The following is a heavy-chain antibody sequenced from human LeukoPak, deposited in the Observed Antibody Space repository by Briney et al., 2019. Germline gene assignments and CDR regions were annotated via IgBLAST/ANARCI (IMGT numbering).Heavy chain of an antibody. Sequence: GGSLRLSCAASGFTFSSYWMHWVRQAPGQGLVWVSRINSDGSSTSYADSVKGRFTISRDNAKNTLYLQMNSLRAEDTAVYYCARARYSSSWDWGQGTLVTVSS. CDR1: GFTFSSYW. CDR3: ARARYSSSWD. D-gene: IGHD6-13*01. V-gene: IGHV3-74*01. CDR2: INSDGSST. J-gene: IGHJ4*02.